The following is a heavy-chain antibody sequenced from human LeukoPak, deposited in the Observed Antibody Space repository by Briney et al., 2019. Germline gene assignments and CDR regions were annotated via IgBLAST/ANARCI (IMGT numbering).Heavy chain of an antibody. Sequence: SETLSLTCSVSGGSISNYYWTWIRRPPGKGLEWIGYTSYRGITDSNPSLETRLTISLDTSKNQFSLRLRSVTAADTAVYYCARVPWVTATNHYMDVWGKGTTVTVSS. D-gene: IGHD2-15*01. CDR3: ARVPWVTATNHYMDV. J-gene: IGHJ6*03. V-gene: IGHV4-59*01. CDR1: GGSISNYY. CDR2: TSYRGIT.